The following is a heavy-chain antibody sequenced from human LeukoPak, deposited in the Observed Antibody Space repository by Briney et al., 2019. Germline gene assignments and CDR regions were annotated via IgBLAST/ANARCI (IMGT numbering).Heavy chain of an antibody. Sequence: SVKVSCKASGGTFSSYAISWVRQAPGQGLEWMGGIIPIFGTANHAQKFQGRVTITADESTSTAYMELSSLRSEDTAVYYCARGGDIVVVGPFDYWGQGTLVTVSS. CDR2: IIPIFGTA. CDR1: GGTFSSYA. J-gene: IGHJ4*02. D-gene: IGHD2-15*01. V-gene: IGHV1-69*13. CDR3: ARGGDIVVVGPFDY.